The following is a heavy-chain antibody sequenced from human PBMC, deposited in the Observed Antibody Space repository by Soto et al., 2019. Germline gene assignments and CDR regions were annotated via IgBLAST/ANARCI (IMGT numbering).Heavy chain of an antibody. CDR1: GGTFSSYA. J-gene: IGHJ6*02. V-gene: IGHV1-69*13. CDR2: IIPIFGTA. CDR3: ARPRDILTVSWYYYGMDV. Sequence: ASVKVSCKASGGTFSSYAISWVRQAPGQGLEWMGGIIPIFGTANYAQKFQGRVTITADESTSTAYMELSSLRSEDTAVYYCARPRDILTVSWYYYGMDVWGQGTTVTVSS. D-gene: IGHD3-9*01.